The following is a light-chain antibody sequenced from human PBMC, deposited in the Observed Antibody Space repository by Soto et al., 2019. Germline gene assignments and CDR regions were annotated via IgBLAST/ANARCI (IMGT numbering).Light chain of an antibody. V-gene: IGLV1-40*01. J-gene: IGLJ3*02. CDR2: GNT. CDR1: SSNIGAGYD. Sequence: QSVLTQPPSVSGAPGQRVTISCTGSSSNIGAGYDVQWYQQLPGTAPKLLIYGNTNRPSGVPDRFSGSKSGTSASLAITGLQAEDEADYYCQSHDSSLSGWVFGGWTKVTVL. CDR3: QSHDSSLSGWV.